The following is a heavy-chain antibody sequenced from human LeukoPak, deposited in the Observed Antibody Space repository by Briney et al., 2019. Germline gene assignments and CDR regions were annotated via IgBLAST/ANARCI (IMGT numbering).Heavy chain of an antibody. J-gene: IGHJ5*02. V-gene: IGHV3-23*01. CDR1: GFTFRNYA. CDR3: ARMQQAGATRWFDP. CDR2: ISGSGGGT. D-gene: IGHD1-26*01. Sequence: GGSLRLSCAASGFTFRNYAMSWVRQAPGKGLEWVSVISGSGGGTYYADSVKGRLTISRDNSKNTLYLQMSSLRAEDSAVYYCARMQQAGATRWFDPWGQGTLVTVSS.